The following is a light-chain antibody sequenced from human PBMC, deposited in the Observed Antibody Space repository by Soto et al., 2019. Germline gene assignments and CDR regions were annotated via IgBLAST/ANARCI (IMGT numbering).Light chain of an antibody. CDR3: CSYTSSTTYV. J-gene: IGLJ1*01. CDR1: SSDVGGYNY. CDR2: AVT. Sequence: QSARAQPASVSGSPGQSITISCTGTSSDVGGYNYVSWYQQHPGKAPKLIIYAVTNRPSGVSIRFSGSKSGNTASLTISGLQAEDEADYCCCSYTSSTTYVFGPGTKVTVL. V-gene: IGLV2-14*01.